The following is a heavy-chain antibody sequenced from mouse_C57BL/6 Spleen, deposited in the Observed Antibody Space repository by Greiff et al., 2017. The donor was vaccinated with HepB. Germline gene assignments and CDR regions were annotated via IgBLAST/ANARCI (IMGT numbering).Heavy chain of an antibody. CDR2: ISDGGSYT. J-gene: IGHJ2*01. CDR1: GFTFSSYA. Sequence: EVNVVESGGGLVKPGGSLKLSCAASGFTFSSYAMSWVRQTPEKRLEWVATISDGGSYTYYPDNVKGRFTISRDNAKNNLYLQMSHLKSEDTAMYYCARDEGYFDYWGQGTTLTVSS. CDR3: ARDEGYFDY. V-gene: IGHV5-4*01.